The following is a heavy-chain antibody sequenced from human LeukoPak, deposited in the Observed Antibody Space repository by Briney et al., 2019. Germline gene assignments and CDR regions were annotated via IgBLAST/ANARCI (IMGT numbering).Heavy chain of an antibody. V-gene: IGHV6-1*01. Sequence: SQTLSLTCAISGDSVSSNSAAWNWIRQSPSRGLEWLGRTYYRAKWYNDYAVSVKSRITINPDTSKNQFSLQLNSVTTEDTAVYYCARGRAAFDYDSSGVYFASWGQGTLVTVSS. J-gene: IGHJ4*02. D-gene: IGHD3-22*01. CDR3: ARGRAAFDYDSSGVYFAS. CDR1: GDSVSSNSAA. CDR2: TYYRAKWYN.